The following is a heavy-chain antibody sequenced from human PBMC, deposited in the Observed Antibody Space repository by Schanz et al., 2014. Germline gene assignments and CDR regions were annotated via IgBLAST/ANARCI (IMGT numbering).Heavy chain of an antibody. CDR3: AKAITMVRGVIRFFDY. Sequence: EVQLVESGGGLVQPGGSLRFSCAASGFTFSSYAMSWVRQAPGKGLEWVSAISGSGGSTYYADSVKGRFTISRDNSKNTLYLQMNSLRAEDTAVYYCAKAITMVRGVIRFFDYWGQGTLVTVSS. CDR1: GFTFSSYA. V-gene: IGHV3-23*04. J-gene: IGHJ4*02. CDR2: ISGSGGST. D-gene: IGHD3-10*01.